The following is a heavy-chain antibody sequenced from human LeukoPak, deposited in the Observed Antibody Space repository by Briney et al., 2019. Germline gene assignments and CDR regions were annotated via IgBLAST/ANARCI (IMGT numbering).Heavy chain of an antibody. CDR3: ARGRAVAGTMKYYFDY. Sequence: ASVKVSCKASGYTFTGYYMHWVRQAPGQGLEWMGWINPNSGGTNYAQKFQGRVTMTRDTSISTAYMELSRLRSDDTAMYYCARGRAVAGTMKYYFDYWGQGTLVTVSS. V-gene: IGHV1-2*02. J-gene: IGHJ4*02. CDR1: GYTFTGYY. D-gene: IGHD6-19*01. CDR2: INPNSGGT.